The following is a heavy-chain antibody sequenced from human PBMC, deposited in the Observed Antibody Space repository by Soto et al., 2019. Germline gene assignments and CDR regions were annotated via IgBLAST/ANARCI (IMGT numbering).Heavy chain of an antibody. J-gene: IGHJ4*02. CDR1: GDSISSSEW. CDR2: IHHSGPT. V-gene: IGHV4-4*02. Sequence: QVQLQESGPGLVKPSGTLSLNCKVSGDSISSSEWWSWVRQPPGKGLEWIAEIHHSGPTNYNPSLQSRVTITVAKSKHQISLRLSTVTAADTAVYYGARGGIPAFRHYYFDHWGQGTLVTVSS. D-gene: IGHD3-3*02. CDR3: ARGGIPAFRHYYFDH.